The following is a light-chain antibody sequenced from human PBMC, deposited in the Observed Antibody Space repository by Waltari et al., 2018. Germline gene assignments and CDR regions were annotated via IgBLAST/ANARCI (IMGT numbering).Light chain of an antibody. CDR3: QQYNTFPWT. J-gene: IGKJ1*01. V-gene: IGKV1-5*03. CDR2: KAS. CDR1: QTISSW. Sequence: DIQMTQSPSTLSASVGDRVTITCRASQTISSWLAWYPQKPGKAPNLLSYKASALESGVPSRFSGSGSATDFTLTISSLQPDDFATYYCQQYNTFPWTFGQGTKVEIK.